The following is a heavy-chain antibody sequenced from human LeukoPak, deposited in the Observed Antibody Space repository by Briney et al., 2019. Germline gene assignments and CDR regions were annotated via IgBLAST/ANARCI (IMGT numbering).Heavy chain of an antibody. CDR3: AKESSYYYNSGSYRGTGDAFDI. V-gene: IGHV3-23*01. J-gene: IGHJ3*02. CDR1: GFTFSSYA. CDR2: ISGSGGST. Sequence: PGGSLRLSCAASGFTFSSYAMSWVRQAPGKGLEWVSAISGSGGSTYYADSVKGRFTISRDNSKNTLYLQMNSLRAEDTAVYYCAKESSYYYNSGSYRGTGDAFDIWGQGTMVTVSS. D-gene: IGHD3-10*01.